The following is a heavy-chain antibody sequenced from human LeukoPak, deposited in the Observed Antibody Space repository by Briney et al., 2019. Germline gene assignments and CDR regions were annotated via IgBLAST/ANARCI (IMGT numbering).Heavy chain of an antibody. CDR3: ARDSYYYDGSGYYTYYFDY. CDR2: ISGSGGST. V-gene: IGHV3-23*01. CDR1: GFTFSSYA. Sequence: GGSLRLSCAASGFTFSSYAMSWVRQAPGKGLEWVSAISGSGGSTYYADSVKGRFTISRDNAKNSLYLQMNSLRAEDTAVYYCARDSYYYDGSGYYTYYFDYWGQGTLVTVSS. J-gene: IGHJ4*02. D-gene: IGHD3-22*01.